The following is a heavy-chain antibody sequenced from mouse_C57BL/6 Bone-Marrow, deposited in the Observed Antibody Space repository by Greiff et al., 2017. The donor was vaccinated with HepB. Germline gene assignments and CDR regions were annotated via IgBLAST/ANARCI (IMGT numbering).Heavy chain of an antibody. CDR1: GYTFTDYY. V-gene: IGHV1-75*01. J-gene: IGHJ4*01. D-gene: IGHD2-2*01. CDR2: IFPGSGST. Sequence: QVQLQQSGPELVKPGASVKISCKASGYTFTDYYINWVKQRPGQGLEWIGWIFPGSGSTYYNEKFKGKATLTVDKSSSTAYMLLSSLTSEDSAVYFCAGSTMVTTGGVYYAMDYWGQGTSVTVSS. CDR3: AGSTMVTTGGVYYAMDY.